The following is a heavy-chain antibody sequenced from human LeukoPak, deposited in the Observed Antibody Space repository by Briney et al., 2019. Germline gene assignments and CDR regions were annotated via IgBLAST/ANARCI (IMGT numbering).Heavy chain of an antibody. Sequence: PGGSLRLSCAAYGFTFDGYGMSWVRQAPGKGPEWVSGINWNGSSTVYADSVKGRFTIYRDNAKNSLYLQMNSLRAEDRALYHCARRCSGGSCYYAFDIWGQGTMVTVSS. D-gene: IGHD2-15*01. V-gene: IGHV3-20*01. CDR3: ARRCSGGSCYYAFDI. J-gene: IGHJ3*02. CDR1: GFTFDGYG. CDR2: INWNGSST.